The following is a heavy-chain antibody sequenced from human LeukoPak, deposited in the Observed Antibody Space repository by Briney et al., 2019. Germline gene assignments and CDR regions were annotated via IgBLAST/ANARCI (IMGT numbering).Heavy chain of an antibody. CDR3: ARAANYGAFDY. V-gene: IGHV3-30-3*01. CDR1: GFTFSSYA. J-gene: IGHJ4*02. Sequence: GGSLRLSCSASGFTFSSYAMHWVRQAPGKGLEWVAVISYDESNKYYADSVKGRFTISRDNSKNTLYLQMNSLRAEDTAVYYCARAANYGAFDYWGQGTLVTVSS. D-gene: IGHD4/OR15-4a*01. CDR2: ISYDESNK.